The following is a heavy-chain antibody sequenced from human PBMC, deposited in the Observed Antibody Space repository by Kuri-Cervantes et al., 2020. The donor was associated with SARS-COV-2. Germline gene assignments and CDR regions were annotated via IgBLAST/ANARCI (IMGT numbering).Heavy chain of an antibody. Sequence: SETLSLTCTVSGGSISSSSYYWGWIRQPPGKGLEWIGSIYYSGSTYYNPSLKSRVTISVDTSKNQFSLKLSSVTAAGTAVYYCARGGFLEWLFPDNWFDPWGQGTLVTVSS. CDR1: GGSISSSSYY. V-gene: IGHV4-39*01. J-gene: IGHJ5*02. D-gene: IGHD3-3*01. CDR2: IYYSGST. CDR3: ARGGFLEWLFPDNWFDP.